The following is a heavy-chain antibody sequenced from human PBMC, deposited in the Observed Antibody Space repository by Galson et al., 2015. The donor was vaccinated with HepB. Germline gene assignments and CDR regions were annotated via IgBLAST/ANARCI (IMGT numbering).Heavy chain of an antibody. D-gene: IGHD1-26*01. CDR3: AKYRGSYLRFGSDY. J-gene: IGHJ4*02. V-gene: IGHV3-7*01. Sequence: SLRLSCAASGFTFSSYSMNWVRQAPGKGLEWVANIKEDGSEKYYVDSVKGRFTISRDNAKNSLYLQMNSLRAEDTAVYYCAKYRGSYLRFGSDYWGQGSLVTVSS. CDR2: IKEDGSEK. CDR1: GFTFSSYS.